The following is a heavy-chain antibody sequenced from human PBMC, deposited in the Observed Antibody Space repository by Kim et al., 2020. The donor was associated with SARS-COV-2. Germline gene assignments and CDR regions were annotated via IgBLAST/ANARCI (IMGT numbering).Heavy chain of an antibody. CDR3: AKGPGLVQGYYYYMDV. V-gene: IGHV3-9*01. D-gene: IGHD6-6*01. J-gene: IGHJ6*03. Sequence: SVKGRFTISRDNAKNSLYLQMNSLRAEDTALYYCAKGPGLVQGYYYYMDVWGKGTTVTVSS.